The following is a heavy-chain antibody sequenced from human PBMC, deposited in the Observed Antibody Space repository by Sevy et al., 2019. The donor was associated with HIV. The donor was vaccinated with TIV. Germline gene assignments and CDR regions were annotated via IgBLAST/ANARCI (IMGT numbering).Heavy chain of an antibody. CDR3: ARQGGIVVVITTDY. CDR2: INHSGST. Sequence: SETLSLTCAVYGGSFSGYYWSWIRQPPGKGLEWIGEINHSGSTNYNPSLKSRVTISVDTSKNQFSLKLSSVTAADTAVYYCARQGGIVVVITTDYWGQGTLVTVSS. D-gene: IGHD3-22*01. J-gene: IGHJ4*02. CDR1: GGSFSGYY. V-gene: IGHV4-34*01.